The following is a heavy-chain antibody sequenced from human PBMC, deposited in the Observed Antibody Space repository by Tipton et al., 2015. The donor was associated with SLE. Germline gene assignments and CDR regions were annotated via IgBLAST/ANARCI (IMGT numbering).Heavy chain of an antibody. J-gene: IGHJ3*02. Sequence: TLSLTCTVSGGSISSSNYYWGWIRQPPGKGLEWIGYIYTSGSTKYNPSLKSRVTISVDTSKNQFSLRLSSVTAADTAVYYCASGIVVVTLLYDAFDIWGQGTMVTVSS. CDR1: GGSISSSNYY. D-gene: IGHD3-22*01. V-gene: IGHV4-61*05. CDR2: IYTSGST. CDR3: ASGIVVVTLLYDAFDI.